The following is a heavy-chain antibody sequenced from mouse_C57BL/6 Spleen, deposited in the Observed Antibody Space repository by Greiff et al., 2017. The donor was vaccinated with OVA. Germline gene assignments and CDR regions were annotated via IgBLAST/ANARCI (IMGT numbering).Heavy chain of an antibody. J-gene: IGHJ3*01. V-gene: IGHV5-4*01. Sequence: EVQLVESGGGLVKPGGSLKLSCAASGFTFSSYAMSWVRQTPEKRLEWVATISDGGSYTYYPDNVKGRFTISRDNAKNNLYLQMSHLKSEDTAMYYCAREGDYYGSERAWFAYWGQGTLVTVSA. CDR1: GFTFSSYA. CDR2: ISDGGSYT. CDR3: AREGDYYGSERAWFAY. D-gene: IGHD1-1*01.